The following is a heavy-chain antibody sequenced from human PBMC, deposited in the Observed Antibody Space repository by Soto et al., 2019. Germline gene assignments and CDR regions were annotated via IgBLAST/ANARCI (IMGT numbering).Heavy chain of an antibody. CDR3: ARDGGYCSGGSCYSYYYYYGMDV. J-gene: IGHJ6*02. Sequence: ASVKVSCKASGYTFTGYYMHWVRQAPGQGLEWMGWINPNSGGTNYAQKFQGRVTMTRDTSISTAYMELSRLRSDDTAVYYCARDGGYCSGGSCYSYYYYYGMDVWGQGTTVTGLL. D-gene: IGHD2-15*01. CDR2: INPNSGGT. CDR1: GYTFTGYY. V-gene: IGHV1-2*02.